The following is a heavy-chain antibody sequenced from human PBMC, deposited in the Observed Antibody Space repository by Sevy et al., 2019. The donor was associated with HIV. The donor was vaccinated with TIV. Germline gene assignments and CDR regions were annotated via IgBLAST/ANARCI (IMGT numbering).Heavy chain of an antibody. D-gene: IGHD3-9*01. CDR2: ISDSSGTI. CDR3: AGDDYDISTGYDYWGSDY. J-gene: IGHJ4*02. V-gene: IGHV3-48*02. CDR1: GFTFSLYR. Sequence: GGSLRLSCATSGFTFSLYRMNWVRQAPGKGLEWLSHISDSSGTIYYADSVKGRFTISRDNAKNSLFLEMHSLRDEDTAMYYCAGDDYDISTGYDYWGSDYWGQGALVTVSS.